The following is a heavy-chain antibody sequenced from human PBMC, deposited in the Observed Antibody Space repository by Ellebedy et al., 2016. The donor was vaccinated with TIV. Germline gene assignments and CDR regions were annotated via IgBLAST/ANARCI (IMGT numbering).Heavy chain of an antibody. V-gene: IGHV3-15*07. Sequence: PGGSMRLSCAASGFTFSNAWMNWVRQAPGKGLEWVGRIKSKTDGGTTDYAAPVKGRFTISRDDSKNTLYLQMNSLRAEDTAVYYCARDPVVGWGSNWFDPWGQGTLVTVSS. CDR3: ARDPVVGWGSNWFDP. J-gene: IGHJ5*02. CDR2: IKSKTDGGTT. CDR1: GFTFSNAW. D-gene: IGHD2-15*01.